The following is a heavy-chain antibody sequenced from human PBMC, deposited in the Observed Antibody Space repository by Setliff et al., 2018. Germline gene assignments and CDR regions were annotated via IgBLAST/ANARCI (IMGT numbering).Heavy chain of an antibody. J-gene: IGHJ4*02. CDR2: IYYSGST. V-gene: IGHV4-39*01. CDR1: GGSISSSSYY. CDR3: ARLSQGDGYNYRYYFDY. D-gene: IGHD1-1*01. Sequence: SETLSLTCTVSGGSISSSSYYWGWIRQPPGKGLEWIGSIYYSGSTYYNPSLKSRVTISVDTSKNQFSLKLSSVTAADTAVYYCARLSQGDGYNYRYYFDYWGQGTLVTV.